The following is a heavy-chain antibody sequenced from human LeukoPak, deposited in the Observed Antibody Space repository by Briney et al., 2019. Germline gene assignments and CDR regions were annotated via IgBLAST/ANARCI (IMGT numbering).Heavy chain of an antibody. CDR1: GFTLSDYY. CDR3: ARRRDFIDY. J-gene: IGHJ4*02. D-gene: IGHD3/OR15-3a*01. CDR2: SSSSGTTI. Sequence: GGSLRLSCAASGFTLSDYYMSWIRQAPGKGLEWVSYSSSSGTTIYYADSVKGRFAISRDNAKNSLYLQMNSLRAEDTAVYYCARRRDFIDYWGQGTLVTVSS. V-gene: IGHV3-11*01.